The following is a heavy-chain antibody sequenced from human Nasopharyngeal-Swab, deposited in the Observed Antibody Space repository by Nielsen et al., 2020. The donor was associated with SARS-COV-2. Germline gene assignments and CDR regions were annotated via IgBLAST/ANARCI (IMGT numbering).Heavy chain of an antibody. CDR3: ARLDVSAAGRDY. V-gene: IGHV4-39*01. D-gene: IGHD6-13*01. J-gene: IGHJ4*02. CDR2: IYYSGST. Sequence: RQAPGKGLEWIGSIYYSGSTYYNPSLKSRVTISVDTSKNQFSLKLSSVTAADTAVHYCARLDVSAAGRDYWGQGTLVTVSS.